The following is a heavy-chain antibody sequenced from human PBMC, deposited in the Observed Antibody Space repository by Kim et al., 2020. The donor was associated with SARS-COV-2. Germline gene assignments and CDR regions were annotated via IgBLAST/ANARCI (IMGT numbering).Heavy chain of an antibody. CDR1: GGSISSSSYY. J-gene: IGHJ4*02. CDR3: AREAPGVCFDY. D-gene: IGHD3-16*01. Sequence: SETLSLTCTVSGGSISSSSYYWGWIRQPPGKGLEWIGSIYYSGSTYYNPSLKSRVTISVDTSKNQFSLKLSSVTAADTAVYYCAREAPGVCFDYWGQGTLVTVSS. CDR2: IYYSGST. V-gene: IGHV4-39*07.